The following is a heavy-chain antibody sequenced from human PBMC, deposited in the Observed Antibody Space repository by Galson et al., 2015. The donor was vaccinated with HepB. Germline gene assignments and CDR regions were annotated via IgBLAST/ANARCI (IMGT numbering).Heavy chain of an antibody. Sequence: SVKVSCKASGYTFTGYYMHWVRQAPGQGLEWMGWINPNSGGTNYAQKFQGWVTMTRDTSISTAYIELSRLRSDDTAVYYCARDRYYYGSGDYYYYGMDVWGQGTTVTVSS. D-gene: IGHD3-10*01. CDR3: ARDRYYYGSGDYYYYGMDV. CDR1: GYTFTGYY. V-gene: IGHV1-2*04. J-gene: IGHJ6*02. CDR2: INPNSGGT.